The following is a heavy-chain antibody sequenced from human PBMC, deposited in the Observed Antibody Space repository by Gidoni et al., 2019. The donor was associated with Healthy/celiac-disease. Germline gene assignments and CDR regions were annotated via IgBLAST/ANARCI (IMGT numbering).Heavy chain of an antibody. J-gene: IGHJ5*02. CDR2: ISGSGGST. D-gene: IGHD6-6*01. CDR1: GFTFSSYA. V-gene: IGHV3-23*01. Sequence: EVQLLESGGGLVQPGGSLRLSCAASGFTFSSYAMSWVRQAPGKGLEWVSAISGSGGSTYYADSVKGRFTISRDNSKNTLYLQMNSLRAEDTAVYYCAKVPFRSIAARDNWFDPWGQGTLVTVSS. CDR3: AKVPFRSIAARDNWFDP.